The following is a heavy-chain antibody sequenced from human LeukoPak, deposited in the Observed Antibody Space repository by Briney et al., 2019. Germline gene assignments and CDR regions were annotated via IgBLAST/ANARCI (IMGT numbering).Heavy chain of an antibody. CDR2: ISTSSSSI. D-gene: IGHD4-17*01. CDR1: GFRFSTYN. CDR3: ARDYGAYVLHYHHMDV. V-gene: IGHV3-48*01. Sequence: GGSLRLSCAASGFRFSTYNLNWVRQAPGKGLEWVSYISTSSSSIYYADSVRGRFTVSRDNAKNSVYLQMNSLRAEDTAVYYCARDYGAYVLHYHHMDVWGNGTTVTVSS. J-gene: IGHJ6*03.